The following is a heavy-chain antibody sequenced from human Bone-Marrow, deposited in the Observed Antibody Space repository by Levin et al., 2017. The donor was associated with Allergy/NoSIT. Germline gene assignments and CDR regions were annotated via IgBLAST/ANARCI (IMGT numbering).Heavy chain of an antibody. CDR3: AREEDPSLDEYFYSGMDV. D-gene: IGHD1-1*01. Sequence: GASVKVSCKASGYTFTAYYIHWVRQLPGQGLEWMGWINSKSGATHYARKFQGRVTMTRDTSITTAYMELRRLRSDDTAVFYCAREEDPSLDEYFYSGMDVWGQGTTVSVSS. CDR2: INSKSGAT. V-gene: IGHV1-2*02. CDR1: GYTFTAYY. J-gene: IGHJ6*02.